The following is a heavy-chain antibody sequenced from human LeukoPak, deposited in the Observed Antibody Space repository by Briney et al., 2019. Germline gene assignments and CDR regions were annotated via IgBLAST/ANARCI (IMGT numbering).Heavy chain of an antibody. V-gene: IGHV3-23*01. CDR3: AKDPGRGTSLYYGMDV. CDR1: GFTFSSYA. Sequence: PGGSLRLSCAASGFTFSSYAMSWVRQAPGKGLEWVSAISGSGGSTYYADSVKGRFTISRDNSKNTLYLQMNSLRAEDTAVYYCAKDPGRGTSLYYGMDVWGQGTTVTVSS. J-gene: IGHJ6*02. D-gene: IGHD1-1*01. CDR2: ISGSGGST.